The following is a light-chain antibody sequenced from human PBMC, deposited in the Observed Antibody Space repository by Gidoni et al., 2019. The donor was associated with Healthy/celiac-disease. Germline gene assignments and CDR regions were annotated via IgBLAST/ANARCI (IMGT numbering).Light chain of an antibody. Sequence: EIVMTQSPATLSVSPGERATLSCRASQSVSSLAWYQQKPGQAPRLLIYGASTRATGIPARFSGSGSGTEFTLTISSLQSEDFAVYYCQQYNNWPTWTFGQGTKVEIK. CDR2: GAS. J-gene: IGKJ1*01. V-gene: IGKV3-15*01. CDR3: QQYNNWPTWT. CDR1: QSVSS.